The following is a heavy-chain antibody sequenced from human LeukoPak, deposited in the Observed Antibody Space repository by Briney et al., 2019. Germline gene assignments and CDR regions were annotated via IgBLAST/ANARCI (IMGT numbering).Heavy chain of an antibody. J-gene: IGHJ4*01. CDR1: GFTFTDYW. CDR2: IRQDGSEK. D-gene: IGHD6-13*01. CDR3: ARDGTAAGLYFDL. V-gene: IGHV3-7*01. Sequence: GGSLRLSCEVSGFTFTDYWMNWVRQAPGKGPKWVASIRQDGSEKTYVDSVKGRFTISRDNTKNSLSLQLNGLRAEDTAVYYCARDGTAAGLYFDLWGQGTLVTVSS.